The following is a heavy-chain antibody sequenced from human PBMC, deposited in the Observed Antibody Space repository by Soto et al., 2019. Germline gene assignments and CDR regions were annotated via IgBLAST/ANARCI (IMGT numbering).Heavy chain of an antibody. CDR1: VDSITSYY. J-gene: IGHJ4*02. V-gene: IGHV4-4*07. CDR2: VFSSGTT. CDR3: ARVGDSGYYWYFDY. D-gene: IGHD3-22*01. Sequence: SETLSLTCTVSVDSITSYYWTWIRQAAGKRLECIGRVFSSGTTNYNPSLKSRVTMSVDTSKNQLSLKLTSVTAADTAVYYCARVGDSGYYWYFDYWGQGALVTVSS.